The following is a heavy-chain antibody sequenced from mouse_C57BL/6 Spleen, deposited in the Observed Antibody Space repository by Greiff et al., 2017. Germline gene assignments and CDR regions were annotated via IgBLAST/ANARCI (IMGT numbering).Heavy chain of an antibody. CDR3: ARDRDYDDPRYAMDY. V-gene: IGHV5-4*01. J-gene: IGHJ4*01. CDR1: GFTFSSYA. Sequence: EVNVVESGGGLVKPGGSLKLSCAASGFTFSSYAMSWVRQTPEKRLEWVATISDGGSYTYYPDNVKGRFTISRDNAKNNLYLQMSHLKSEDTAMYYCARDRDYDDPRYAMDYWGQGTSVTVSS. D-gene: IGHD2-4*01. CDR2: ISDGGSYT.